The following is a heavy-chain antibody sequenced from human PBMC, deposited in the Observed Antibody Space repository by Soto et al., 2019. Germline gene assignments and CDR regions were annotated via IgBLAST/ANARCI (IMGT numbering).Heavy chain of an antibody. Sequence: LSLTCAVYGVSFSGYYWSWIRQPPGKGLEWIGEINHSGSTNYNPSLKSRVTISVDTSKNQFSLKLSSVTAADKAVYYCARGVRYCSSTSCYKRNWFDPWGQGTLVTVSS. CDR2: INHSGST. J-gene: IGHJ5*02. CDR1: GVSFSGYY. CDR3: ARGVRYCSSTSCYKRNWFDP. D-gene: IGHD2-2*02. V-gene: IGHV4-34*01.